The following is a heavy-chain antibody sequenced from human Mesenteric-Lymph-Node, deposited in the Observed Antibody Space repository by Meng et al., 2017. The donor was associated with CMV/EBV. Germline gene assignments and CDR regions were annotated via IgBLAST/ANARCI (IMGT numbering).Heavy chain of an antibody. CDR1: GFKFSSYS. D-gene: IGHD3-10*01. Sequence: GALRLSCAASGFKFSSYSMNWVRQAPGKGLEWVSSISTSSSYIYYADSLKGRFTISRDNAKNSLYLQIDSLRAEDTAVYYCARLLWFGEFGYWGQGTLVTVSS. J-gene: IGHJ4*02. CDR2: ISTSSSYI. V-gene: IGHV3-21*01. CDR3: ARLLWFGEFGY.